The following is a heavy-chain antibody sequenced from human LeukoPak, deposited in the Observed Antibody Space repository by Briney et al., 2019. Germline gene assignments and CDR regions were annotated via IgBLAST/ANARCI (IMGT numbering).Heavy chain of an antibody. J-gene: IGHJ3*02. V-gene: IGHV4-59*01. Sequence: NPSETLSLTCTVSGGSISSYYWSWIRQPPGKGLEWIGYIYYSGSTNYNPSLKSRVTISVDTSKNQFSLKLSSVTAADTAVYYCARATGLREMADAFDIWGQGIMVTVSS. CDR1: GGSISSYY. CDR3: ARATGLREMADAFDI. D-gene: IGHD5-24*01. CDR2: IYYSGST.